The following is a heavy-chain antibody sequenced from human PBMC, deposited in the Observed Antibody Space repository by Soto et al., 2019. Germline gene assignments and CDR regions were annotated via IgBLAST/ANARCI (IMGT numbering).Heavy chain of an antibody. V-gene: IGHV1-69*13. CDR2: IIPIFGIP. CDR1: GGTXTSYA. J-gene: IGHJ5*02. CDR3: AKAAQTRFNWNDLGNWFDP. Sequence: GXSXKVSFKESGGTXTSYAISLVRQAPGQGLEWMGGIIPIFGIPNYAQKLKGRVAITEDESTNTAYMELSSLRSDDTAVYYCAKAAQTRFNWNDLGNWFDPWGQGTLGTVS. D-gene: IGHD1-1*01.